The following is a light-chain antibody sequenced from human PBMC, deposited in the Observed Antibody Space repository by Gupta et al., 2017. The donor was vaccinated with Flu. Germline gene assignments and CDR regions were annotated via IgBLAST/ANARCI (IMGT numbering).Light chain of an antibody. CDR1: SSDIGTYNL. J-gene: IGLJ1*01. CDR2: EAT. CDR3: CSYAGSNTFV. V-gene: IGLV2-23*01. Sequence: QSALTQPASVSGSPGQSITISCTGTSSDIGTYNLVSWYHQSPGEAPKLIIYEATKRPSGVSNRVSGSNSGITASLTIAGLQSEDEAHYYCCSYAGSNTFVFGSGTKVTVL.